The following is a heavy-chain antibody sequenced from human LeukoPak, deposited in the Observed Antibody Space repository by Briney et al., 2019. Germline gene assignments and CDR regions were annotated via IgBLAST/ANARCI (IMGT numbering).Heavy chain of an antibody. Sequence: GGSLRLSCAASGLTVSTNYMRWIRQAPGKGLEWVSLIYAGGGTAYADSVKGRFTISRDNSKNTLYLQMNYARAEDTAVYYCARDMAYHDMLTGYEVSRFFDYWGQVPWSPSPQ. CDR1: GLTVSTNY. D-gene: IGHD3-9*01. J-gene: IGHJ4*01. CDR3: ARDMAYHDMLTGYEVSRFFDY. CDR2: IYAGGGT. V-gene: IGHV3-53*01.